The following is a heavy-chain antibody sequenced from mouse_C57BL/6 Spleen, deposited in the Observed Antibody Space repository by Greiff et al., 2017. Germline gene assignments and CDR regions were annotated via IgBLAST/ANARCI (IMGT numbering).Heavy chain of an antibody. CDR1: GYTFTDYE. CDR2: IDPETGGT. Sequence: QVQLQQSGAELVRPGASVSLSCKASGYTFTDYEMHWVKQTTVHGLEWIGAIDPETGGTAYNQKFKGKAILTADKSSSTAYMELRSLTSEDSAVYYCTMTTGVARARDNWGQGTSVTVSA. D-gene: IGHD1-1*01. V-gene: IGHV1-15*01. J-gene: IGHJ4*01. CDR3: TMTTGVARARDN.